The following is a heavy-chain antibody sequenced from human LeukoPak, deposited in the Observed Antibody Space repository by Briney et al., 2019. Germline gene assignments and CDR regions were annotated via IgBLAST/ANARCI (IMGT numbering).Heavy chain of an antibody. CDR2: FDPEDGET. V-gene: IGHV1-24*01. CDR3: AGQLWSGYYFDY. D-gene: IGHD5-18*01. J-gene: IGHJ4*02. Sequence: GASVKVSCKVSGYTLTELSMHWVRQAPGKGLEWMGGFDPEDGETIYAQKFQGRVTMTEDTSTDTAYMGLSSLRSEDTAVYYCAGQLWSGYYFDYWGQGTLVTVSS. CDR1: GYTLTELS.